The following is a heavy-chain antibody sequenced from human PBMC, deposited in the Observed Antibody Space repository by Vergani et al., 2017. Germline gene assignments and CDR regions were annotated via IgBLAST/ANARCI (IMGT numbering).Heavy chain of an antibody. V-gene: IGHV3-21*01. D-gene: IGHD3-10*01. CDR3: ARGRDYLGWGSYPYLYYCGLDV. CDR2: ISSSSSYI. J-gene: IGHJ6*04. CDR1: GFTFSSYS. Sequence: EVQLVESGGGLVKRGGSLRLSCAASGFTFSSYSMNWVRQAPGKGLEWVSSISSSSSYIHYSDSLKGRFTISRDNAKSSLYLQMNSLRAEDTGVYYCARGRDYLGWGSYPYLYYCGLDVWGEGTAVTGSS.